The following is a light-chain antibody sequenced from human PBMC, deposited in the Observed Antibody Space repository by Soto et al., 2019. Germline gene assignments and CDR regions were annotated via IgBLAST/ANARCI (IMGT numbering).Light chain of an antibody. CDR2: DVI. J-gene: IGLJ2*01. Sequence: QSVLTQPASVSGSPGQSITISCTGTSSDVGGYNYVSWYQQHPGKAPKLMIYDVINRPSGVSNRFSGSRSGNTGSLTISGLQAEDEADYYCSSYTISTTLVVFGGGSKLTLL. CDR1: SSDVGGYNY. CDR3: SSYTISTTLVV. V-gene: IGLV2-14*01.